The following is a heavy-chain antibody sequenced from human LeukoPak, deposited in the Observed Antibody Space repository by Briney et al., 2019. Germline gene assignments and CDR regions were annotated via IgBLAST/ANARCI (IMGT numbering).Heavy chain of an antibody. J-gene: IGHJ4*02. D-gene: IGHD3-10*01. CDR1: GGSFRRFA. CDR3: LAGGYGSGTYY. Sequence: GASVKVSCKASGGSFRRFAMSWVRQAPGQGLEWMAGIIPVFGTSNYAQNFEGRVTISVDESTNTAYMELSSLTSGDTAVYYCLAGGYGSGTYYWGQGTLVIVSS. CDR2: IIPVFGTS. V-gene: IGHV1-69*13.